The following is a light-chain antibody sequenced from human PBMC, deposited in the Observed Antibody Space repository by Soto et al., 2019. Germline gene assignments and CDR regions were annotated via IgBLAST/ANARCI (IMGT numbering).Light chain of an antibody. CDR2: GVS. V-gene: IGKV3-20*01. Sequence: EIVLTQSPGTLSLSPGERATLSCRASQSVRSSYLAWYQQKLGQAPRLLIYGVSNRATGIPDRFGGSGSGTDFTLTISRLESEDFAVYYCPQYGTSPRTFGQGTKVEIK. CDR1: QSVRSSY. CDR3: PQYGTSPRT. J-gene: IGKJ1*01.